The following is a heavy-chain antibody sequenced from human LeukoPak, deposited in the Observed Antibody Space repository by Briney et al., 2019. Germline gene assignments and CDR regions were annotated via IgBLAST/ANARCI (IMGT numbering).Heavy chain of an antibody. CDR2: MNPNSGNT. J-gene: IGHJ4*02. Sequence: ASVKVSCKASGYTFTSYDINWVRQATGQGLEWMGWMNPNSGNTGYAQKFQGRVTMTRDTSTSTVYMELSSLRSEDTAVYYCARDFSGYYYGFAYWGQGTLVTVSS. D-gene: IGHD3-22*01. V-gene: IGHV1-8*01. CDR3: ARDFSGYYYGFAY. CDR1: GYTFTSYD.